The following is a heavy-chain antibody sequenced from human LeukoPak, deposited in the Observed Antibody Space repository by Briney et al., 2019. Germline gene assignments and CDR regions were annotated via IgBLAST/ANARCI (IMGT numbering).Heavy chain of an antibody. V-gene: IGHV3-30-3*01. CDR1: GFTFSSYA. CDR3: AKVLYRLTVAGAFDY. D-gene: IGHD6-19*01. J-gene: IGHJ4*02. Sequence: PGRSLRLSCAASGFTFSSYAMHWVRQAPGKGLEWVAVISYDGSNKYYADSVKGRFTISRDNSKNTLYLQMNSLRDEDTALYYCAKVLYRLTVAGAFDYWGQGTLVTVSS. CDR2: ISYDGSNK.